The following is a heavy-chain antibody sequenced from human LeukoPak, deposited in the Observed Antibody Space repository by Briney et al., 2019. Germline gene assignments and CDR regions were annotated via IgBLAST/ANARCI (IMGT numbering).Heavy chain of an antibody. CDR3: ARDPPSFQY. J-gene: IGHJ1*01. Sequence: GGSLRLSCAASGFTSSNYNMNWVRQAPGKGLEWVSTISSSRSSYIYYADSVKGRFTISRDNAKNSLYLQMNSLRAEDTAVYYCARDPPSFQYWGQGTLVTVSA. CDR1: GFTSSNYN. CDR2: ISSSRSSYI. V-gene: IGHV3-21*01.